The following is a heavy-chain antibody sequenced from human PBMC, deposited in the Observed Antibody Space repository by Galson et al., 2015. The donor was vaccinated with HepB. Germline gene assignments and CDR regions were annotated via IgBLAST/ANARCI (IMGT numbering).Heavy chain of an antibody. J-gene: IGHJ4*02. D-gene: IGHD5-18*01. Sequence: SLRLSCAASGFTFSTYAMSWVRQAPGKGLEWVSGISGSGGSTFYADSVKGRFTISRDNSKNTLYLQMDRLRAEDTAVYYCAKVERGYSHRRSFRGHFDYWGQGTLVTVSS. CDR1: GFTFSTYA. CDR3: AKVERGYSHRRSFRGHFDY. V-gene: IGHV3-23*01. CDR2: ISGSGGST.